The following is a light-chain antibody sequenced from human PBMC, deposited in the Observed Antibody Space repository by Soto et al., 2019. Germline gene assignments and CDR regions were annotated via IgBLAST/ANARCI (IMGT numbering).Light chain of an antibody. CDR1: QSVSSN. CDR2: GAS. V-gene: IGKV3-15*01. Sequence: EILMTQSPATLSVFPGERATLSCRASQSVSSNLAWYQQKPGQAPRLLIYGASTRATGIPARFSGSRSGTAFTLTISSLPSEDFAVYYCQQYNNCPPITFGQGTRLE. CDR3: QQYNNCPPIT. J-gene: IGKJ5*01.